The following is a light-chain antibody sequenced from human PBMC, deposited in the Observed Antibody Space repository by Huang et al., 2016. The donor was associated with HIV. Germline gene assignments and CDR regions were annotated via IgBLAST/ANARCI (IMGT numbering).Light chain of an antibody. CDR1: QSVATY. J-gene: IGKJ4*01. CDR3: QQRSNWLT. V-gene: IGKV3-11*01. CDR2: DAS. Sequence: EIVLTQSPATLSLSPGERAILSCRASQSVATYLAWYQQKPGQAPKLLIYDASIRATGIPASCIGSVSGTDFTLTISSLEPEDFAVYYCQQRSNWLTFGGGTKVEIK.